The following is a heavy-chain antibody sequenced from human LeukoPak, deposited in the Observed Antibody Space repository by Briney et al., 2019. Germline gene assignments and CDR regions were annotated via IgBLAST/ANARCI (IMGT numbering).Heavy chain of an antibody. CDR1: GVSISSSNSY. V-gene: IGHV4-39*01. Sequence: PSETLSLTCTVSGVSISSSNSYWGWIRQPPGKGLEWIGSIYYSGNTYYNASLKSQVSISIDTSKNQFSLRLTSVTAADTAVYYCARGTTAMVTVYFDYWGQGTLVTVSS. J-gene: IGHJ4*02. CDR3: ARGTTAMVTVYFDY. CDR2: IYYSGNT. D-gene: IGHD5-18*01.